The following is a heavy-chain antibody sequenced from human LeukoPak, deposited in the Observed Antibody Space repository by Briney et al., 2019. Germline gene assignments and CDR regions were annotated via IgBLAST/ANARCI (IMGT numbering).Heavy chain of an antibody. CDR1: GFTFSSYW. Sequence: TGGSLRHSCAASGFTFSSYWMHWVRQAPGKGLVWVSRINSDGSSTSYADSVKGRFTISRDNAKNTLYLQMNSLRAEDTAVYYCARDVGAGWLYTDGAFDIWGQGTMVTVSS. CDR3: ARDVGAGWLYTDGAFDI. CDR2: INSDGSST. J-gene: IGHJ3*02. D-gene: IGHD3-22*01. V-gene: IGHV3-74*01.